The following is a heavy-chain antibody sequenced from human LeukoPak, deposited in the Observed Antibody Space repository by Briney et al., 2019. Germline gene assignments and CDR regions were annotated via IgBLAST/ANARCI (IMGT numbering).Heavy chain of an antibody. Sequence: GASVKVSCKASGYTFTGYYMHWVRQAPGQGLEWMGWINPNSGGTNYAQKFQGRVTMTRDTYISTAYMELSRLRSDDTAVYYCARAGYSSGWYWFDPWGQGTLVTVSS. CDR3: ARAGYSSGWYWFDP. J-gene: IGHJ5*02. V-gene: IGHV1-2*02. CDR2: INPNSGGT. D-gene: IGHD6-19*01. CDR1: GYTFTGYY.